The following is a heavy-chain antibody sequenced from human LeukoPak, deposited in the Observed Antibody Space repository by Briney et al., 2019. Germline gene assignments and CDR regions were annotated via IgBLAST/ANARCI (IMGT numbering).Heavy chain of an antibody. CDR3: AKEESSEYYFDY. Sequence: PGGSLRLSCAASGFTFSSYGTHWVRQAPGKGLEWVAVISYDGSNKYYADSVKGRFTISRDNSKNTLYLQMNSLRAEDTAVYYCAKEESSEYYFDYWGQGTLVTVSS. CDR1: GFTFSSYG. CDR2: ISYDGSNK. J-gene: IGHJ4*02. V-gene: IGHV3-30*18. D-gene: IGHD6-19*01.